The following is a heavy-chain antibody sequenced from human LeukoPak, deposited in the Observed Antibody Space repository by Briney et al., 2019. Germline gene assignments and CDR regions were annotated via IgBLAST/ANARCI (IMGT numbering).Heavy chain of an antibody. J-gene: IGHJ4*02. Sequence: SGPTLVNPTQTLTLTCTFSGFPLSTSGMCVSWIRQPPGKALEWLARIDWDDDKYYSTSLKTRLTISKDTSKNQVVLTMTNMDPVDTATYYCPRSTTARSYFDYWGQGTLVTVSS. CDR1: GFPLSTSGMC. CDR2: IDWDDDK. CDR3: PRSTTARSYFDY. V-gene: IGHV2-70*11. D-gene: IGHD2-21*02.